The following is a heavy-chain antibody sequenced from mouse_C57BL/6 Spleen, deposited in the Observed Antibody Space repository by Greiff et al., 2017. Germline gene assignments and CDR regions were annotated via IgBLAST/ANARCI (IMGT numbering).Heavy chain of an antibody. D-gene: IGHD1-1*01. Sequence: LVESGASVKISCKASGYSFTDYNMNWVKQSNGKSLEWIGVINPNYGTTSYNQKFKGKATLTVDQSSSTAYMQLNSLTSEDSAVYYCARGRITTVVEYYAMDYWGQGTSVTVSS. CDR2: INPNYGTT. CDR1: GYSFTDYN. V-gene: IGHV1-39*01. CDR3: ARGRITTVVEYYAMDY. J-gene: IGHJ4*01.